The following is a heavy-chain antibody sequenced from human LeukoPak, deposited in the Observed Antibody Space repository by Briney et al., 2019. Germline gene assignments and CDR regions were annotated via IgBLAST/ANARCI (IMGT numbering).Heavy chain of an antibody. J-gene: IGHJ4*02. Sequence: SVKVSCKASGGTFSSYAISWVRQAPGQGLEWMGGIIPIFGTANYAQKFQGRVTMTTDTSTSTAYMELRSLRSDDTAVYYCARDPKFTGGGCDPLDYWGQGTLVTVSS. CDR3: ARDPKFTGGGCDPLDY. V-gene: IGHV1-69*05. CDR2: IIPIFGTA. D-gene: IGHD5-12*01. CDR1: GGTFSSYA.